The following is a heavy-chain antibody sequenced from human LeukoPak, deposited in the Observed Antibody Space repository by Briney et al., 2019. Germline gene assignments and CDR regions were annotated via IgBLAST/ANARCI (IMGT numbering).Heavy chain of an antibody. D-gene: IGHD2-2*01. Sequence: GGSLRLSCAASGFAFSSYSMNWVRQAPGKGLEWVSVIYSGGSTYYADSVKGRFTISRDNSKNTLYLQMNSLRAEDTAVYYCARGRSIPPALYYFDYWGQGTLVTVSS. V-gene: IGHV3-53*01. CDR1: GFAFSSYS. CDR2: IYSGGST. J-gene: IGHJ4*02. CDR3: ARGRSIPPALYYFDY.